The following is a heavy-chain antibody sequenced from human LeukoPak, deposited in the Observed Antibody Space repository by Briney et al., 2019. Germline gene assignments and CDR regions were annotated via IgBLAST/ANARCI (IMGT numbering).Heavy chain of an antibody. D-gene: IGHD3-10*01. J-gene: IGHJ4*02. Sequence: SETLSLTCTVSGGSISSYYWSWIRQPAGRGLGWIGRIYTSGSTNYNPSLKSRVTMSVDTSKKQFSLKLSSVTAADTAVYYCAGGVSGSGSYGYWGQGTLVTVSS. V-gene: IGHV4-4*07. CDR3: AGGVSGSGSYGY. CDR1: GGSISSYY. CDR2: IYTSGST.